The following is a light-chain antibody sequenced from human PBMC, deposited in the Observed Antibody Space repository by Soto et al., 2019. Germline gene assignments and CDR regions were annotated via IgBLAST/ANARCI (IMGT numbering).Light chain of an antibody. V-gene: IGKV2-28*01. CDR3: KQSLQAPLT. CDR2: MGS. Sequence: EIVMTQSPLSLPVTPGEPASISCRSSQSLLQRYGYKCLEWYLQKPGQSPQLLIYMGSNRATGVPDRSSGSGSGTDFTLKISRVEAEDVGVYYCKQSLQAPLTFGQGTKVEIK. J-gene: IGKJ1*01. CDR1: QSLLQRYGYKC.